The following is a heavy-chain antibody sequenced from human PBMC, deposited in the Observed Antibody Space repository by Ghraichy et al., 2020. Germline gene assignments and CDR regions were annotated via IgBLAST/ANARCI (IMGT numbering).Heavy chain of an antibody. V-gene: IGHV4-59*01. Sequence: SETLSLTCTVSGGSISSYYWSWIRQPPGKGLEWIGYIYYTGSTSYNPSLKNRVTISVDTSKNQFSLSLSSVTAADTAVYYCARDRVRAADAFDIWGQGTMVTVSS. CDR1: GGSISSYY. D-gene: IGHD6-13*01. CDR2: IYYTGST. CDR3: ARDRVRAADAFDI. J-gene: IGHJ3*02.